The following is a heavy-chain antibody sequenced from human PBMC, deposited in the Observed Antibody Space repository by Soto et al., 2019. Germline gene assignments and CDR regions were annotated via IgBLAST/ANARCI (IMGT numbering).Heavy chain of an antibody. CDR3: ARQAYDSSGYDLV. V-gene: IGHV4-39*01. Sequence: QLQLQESGPGLVKPSETLSLTCTVSGGSISSSSYYWGWIRQPPGKGLEWIGSIYYSGSTYYNPSLKSRVTISVDTSKNQFPLKLSSVTAADTAVYYCARQAYDSSGYDLVWGQGTLVTVSS. CDR2: IYYSGST. D-gene: IGHD3-22*01. J-gene: IGHJ4*02. CDR1: GGSISSSSYY.